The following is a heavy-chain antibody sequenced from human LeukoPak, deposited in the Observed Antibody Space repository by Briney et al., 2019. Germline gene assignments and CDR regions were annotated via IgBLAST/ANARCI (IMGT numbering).Heavy chain of an antibody. CDR3: ARHRSRGYIYDGGDHF. CDR1: GGSISSYY. Sequence: SETLSLTCTVSGGSISSYYWGWIRQPPGKGLEWIGSIYYGGGTYYNPSLKSRVTVSVDTSKHQFSLIVNSVTAADTAVYYCARHRSRGYIYDGGDHFWGQGTLVTVSS. V-gene: IGHV4-39*01. D-gene: IGHD5-18*01. CDR2: IYYGGGT. J-gene: IGHJ4*02.